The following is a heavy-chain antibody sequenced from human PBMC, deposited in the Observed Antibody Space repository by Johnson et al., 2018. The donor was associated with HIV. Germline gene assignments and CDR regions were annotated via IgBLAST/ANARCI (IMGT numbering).Heavy chain of an antibody. V-gene: IGHV3-30*14. CDR2: ISYDGSNK. CDR3: ARACRDGYTCDAFDI. Sequence: QVQLVESGGGVVQPGMSLRLSCAASAFTFSSYAIHWVRQAPGKGLEWVAIISYDGSNKYYVDSVKGRFIISRDNSKNTLYLQMNSLRAEDTAVYYCARACRDGYTCDAFDIWGQGTMVTVSS. CDR1: AFTFSSYA. D-gene: IGHD5-24*01. J-gene: IGHJ3*02.